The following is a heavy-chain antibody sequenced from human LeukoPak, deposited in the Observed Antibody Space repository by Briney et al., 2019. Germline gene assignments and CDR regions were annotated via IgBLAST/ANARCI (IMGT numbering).Heavy chain of an antibody. V-gene: IGHV3-20*04. CDR1: GFTFDDYG. CDR3: ARSPLEWLLYGYSYYFDY. D-gene: IGHD3-3*01. CDR2: INWNGGST. J-gene: IGHJ4*02. Sequence: GGSLRLSCAASGFTFDDYGMSWVRQAPGKGLEWVSGINWNGGSTGYADSVKGRFTISRDNAKNSLYLQMNSLRAEDTALYYCARSPLEWLLYGYSYYFDYWGQGTLVTVSS.